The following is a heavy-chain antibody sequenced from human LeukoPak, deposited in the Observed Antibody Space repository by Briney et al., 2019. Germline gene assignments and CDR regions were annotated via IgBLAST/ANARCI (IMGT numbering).Heavy chain of an antibody. J-gene: IGHJ4*02. V-gene: IGHV4-34*01. Sequence: SETLSLTCAVYGGSFSGYYWSWIRQPPGKGLEWIGEINHSGSTNYNPSLKSRVTISVDTSKNQFSLKLSSVSAADTAVYYCAGHHPRNTVDFWGQGTLVTVSS. CDR2: INHSGST. CDR1: GGSFSGYY. D-gene: IGHD2/OR15-2a*01. CDR3: AGHHPRNTVDF.